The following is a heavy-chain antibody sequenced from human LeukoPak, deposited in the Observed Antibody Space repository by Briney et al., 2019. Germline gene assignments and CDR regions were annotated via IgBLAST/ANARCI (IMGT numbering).Heavy chain of an antibody. CDR1: GGSISSYY. CDR2: IYYSGST. D-gene: IGHD3-22*01. V-gene: IGHV4-59*01. CDR3: ATTPYYYDSSGYQDAFDI. J-gene: IGHJ3*02. Sequence: PSETLSLTCTVSGGSISSYYWSWIRQPPGKGLEWIGYIYYSGSTNYNPSPKSRVTISVDTSKNQFSLKLSSVTAADTAVYYCATTPYYYDSSGYQDAFDIWGQGTMVTVSS.